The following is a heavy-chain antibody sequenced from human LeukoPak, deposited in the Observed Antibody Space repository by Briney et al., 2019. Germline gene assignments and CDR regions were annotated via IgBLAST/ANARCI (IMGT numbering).Heavy chain of an antibody. CDR2: INPNSGGT. J-gene: IGHJ4*02. Sequence: ASVKVSCKASGYTFTGYYMHWVRQAPGQGLEWMGWINPNSGGTNYAQKFQGRVTMTRDTSISTAYMGLSRLRSDDTAVYYCARRTYYYDSSGFGWGQGTLVTVSS. V-gene: IGHV1-2*02. D-gene: IGHD3-22*01. CDR1: GYTFTGYY. CDR3: ARRTYYYDSSGFG.